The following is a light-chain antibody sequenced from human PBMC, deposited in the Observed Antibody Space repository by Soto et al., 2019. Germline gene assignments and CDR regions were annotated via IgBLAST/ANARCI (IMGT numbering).Light chain of an antibody. CDR2: AAS. Sequence: DIQMTQSPSSLSASVGDRVTITCRASQSISSYLNWYQQKPGKAPKLLIYAASSLQSGVPSRFSGRGSGTDCTLTNSSLQPEDFATYYGQQSYSTPPYTCGQGTKLEIK. CDR3: QQSYSTPPYT. CDR1: QSISSY. J-gene: IGKJ2*01. V-gene: IGKV1-39*01.